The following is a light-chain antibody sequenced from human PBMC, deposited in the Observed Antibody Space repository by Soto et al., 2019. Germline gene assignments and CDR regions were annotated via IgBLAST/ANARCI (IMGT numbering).Light chain of an antibody. V-gene: IGKV1-27*01. CDR3: QKYNSSPQT. CDR1: QGISNY. CDR2: AAS. Sequence: DIQMTQSPSSLSASVGDRVTITCRASQGISNYLAWYQQKPGKVPKLLIYAASYLQSGVPSRFSGSGSGADFTLTITSLQPEDVATYYCQKYNSSPQTVGQGTKVEIK. J-gene: IGKJ1*01.